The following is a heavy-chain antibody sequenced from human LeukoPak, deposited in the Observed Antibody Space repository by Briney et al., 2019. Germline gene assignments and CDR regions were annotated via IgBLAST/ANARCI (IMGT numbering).Heavy chain of an antibody. Sequence: GGSLRLSCVASGFTFGEYYMSWIRQAPGKGLEWVSYIGTSSTYTNNADSVKGRFSISRDNAKNSLYLQMNSLRVEDTAVYYCARGESLDYWGQGTLVTVSS. V-gene: IGHV3-11*05. D-gene: IGHD5-24*01. J-gene: IGHJ4*02. CDR1: GFTFGEYY. CDR2: IGTSSTYT. CDR3: ARGESLDY.